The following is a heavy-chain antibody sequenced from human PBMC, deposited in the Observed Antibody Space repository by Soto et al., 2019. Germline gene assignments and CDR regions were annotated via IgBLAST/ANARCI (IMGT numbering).Heavy chain of an antibody. CDR1: GYSFISYW. Sequence: EVQLVQSGAEVKKPGESLNISCKGSGYSFISYWIGWVRQMPWKGLEWMGVIYPGDSDIAYSPSFQGQVTISADKSISTVYLQWSSLKASDTAMYYGVRRDYGSCLDYWGQGTLVTVSS. J-gene: IGHJ4*02. D-gene: IGHD3-10*01. CDR2: IYPGDSDI. CDR3: VRRDYGSCLDY. V-gene: IGHV5-51*01.